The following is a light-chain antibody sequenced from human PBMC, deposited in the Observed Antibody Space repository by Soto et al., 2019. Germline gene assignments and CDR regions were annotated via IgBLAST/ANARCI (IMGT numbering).Light chain of an antibody. J-gene: IGKJ4*01. CDR2: GVS. Sequence: EIVLTQSPGILSLSPGERATLSCRASQSVSSSYLAWYQQKPGQAPRLLIYGVSSRATGIPDRFSGSGSGTDFALTISRLEPEDFAVYYCQQYGSSPLTFGGGTKVEIK. CDR1: QSVSSSY. V-gene: IGKV3-20*01. CDR3: QQYGSSPLT.